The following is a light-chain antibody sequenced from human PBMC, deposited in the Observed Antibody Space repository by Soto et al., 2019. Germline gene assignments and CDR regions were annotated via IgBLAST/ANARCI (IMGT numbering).Light chain of an antibody. V-gene: IGLV1-51*01. CDR2: DDD. J-gene: IGLJ2*01. CDR3: GTWDNTLSVVV. CDR1: TSNIGRNY. Sequence: QSVLTQPPSVSAAPGQKVTIYCSGSTSNIGRNYVSWFQQLPTTAPKLVIYDDDYRPSGIPDRFSGSKSGTSATLVITGLQTGDEADYYCGTWDNTLSVVVFGGGTQLTVL.